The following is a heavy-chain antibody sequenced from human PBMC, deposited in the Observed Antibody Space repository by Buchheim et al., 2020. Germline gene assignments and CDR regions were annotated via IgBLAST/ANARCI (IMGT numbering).Heavy chain of an antibody. J-gene: IGHJ6*02. Sequence: EAQLVESGGDLVQPGGSLRLSCAASGFTFSNYWMSWVRQAPGKGLEWVANIKQDGSEEYYVDSVKGRFTISRDNAKNSLYLQMNSLRDEDTAVYYCARLKHYYDSSGYDYYYGMDVWGQGTT. CDR1: GFTFSNYW. CDR3: ARLKHYYDSSGYDYYYGMDV. V-gene: IGHV3-7*01. CDR2: IKQDGSEE. D-gene: IGHD3-22*01.